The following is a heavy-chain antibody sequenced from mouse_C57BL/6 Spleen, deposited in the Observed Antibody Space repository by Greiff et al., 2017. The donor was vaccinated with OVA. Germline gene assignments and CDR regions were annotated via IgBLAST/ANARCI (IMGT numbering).Heavy chain of an antibody. J-gene: IGHJ3*01. CDR2: IDPSDSYT. D-gene: IGHD2-4*01. CDR1: GYTFTSYW. CDR3: ARDYDYDEAY. Sequence: QVQLQQSGAELVRPGTSVKLSCKASGYTFTSYWMHWVKQRPGQGLEWIGVIDPSDSYTNYNQKFKGKATLTVDTSSSTAYMQLSSLTSEDSAVYYCARDYDYDEAYWGQGTLVTVSA. V-gene: IGHV1-59*01.